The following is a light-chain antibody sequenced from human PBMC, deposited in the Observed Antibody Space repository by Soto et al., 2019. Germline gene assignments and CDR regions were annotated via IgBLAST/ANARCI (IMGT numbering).Light chain of an antibody. J-gene: IGKJ4*01. V-gene: IGKV3D-15*01. Sequence: EIVMTQSPATLSVSPGERATLSCRASQSFRSNLAWYQQKSGQAPRLLIYAASTRATGIPARFSGSGSGTAFTLTISSLQSEDFAVYYCQQYNNWPLTFGGGTKVEIK. CDR1: QSFRSN. CDR2: AAS. CDR3: QQYNNWPLT.